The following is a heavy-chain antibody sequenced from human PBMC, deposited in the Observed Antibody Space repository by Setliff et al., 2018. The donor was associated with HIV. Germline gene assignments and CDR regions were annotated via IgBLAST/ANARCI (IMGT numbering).Heavy chain of an antibody. V-gene: IGHV4-61*01. CDR1: AGSASSGSYY. CDR3: ARVSCSSWYSIPRYYYYSMDV. CDR2: TYYSGSA. Sequence: PSETLSLTCTVSAGSASSGSYYWSWIRQPPGKGLEWIGYTYYSGSANYNPSLKSRVTTSVDTSKSQFSLRLRSVTAADTAVYYCARVSCSSWYSIPRYYYYSMDVWGNGTTVTVSS. D-gene: IGHD6-13*01. J-gene: IGHJ6*03.